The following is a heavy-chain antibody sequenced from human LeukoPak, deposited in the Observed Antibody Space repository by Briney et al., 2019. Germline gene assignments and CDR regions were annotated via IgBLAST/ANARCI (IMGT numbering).Heavy chain of an antibody. CDR3: ARGRDGRDFWSGYYRAGYYYMDV. Sequence: PSETLSLTCAVYGGSFSGYYWSWIRQPPGKGLEWIGEINHSGSTNYNPSLKSRVTISVDTSKNQFSLKLSSVTAADTAVYYCARGRDGRDFWSGYYRAGYYYMDVWGKGTTVTVSS. J-gene: IGHJ6*03. D-gene: IGHD3-3*01. V-gene: IGHV4-34*01. CDR1: GGSFSGYY. CDR2: INHSGST.